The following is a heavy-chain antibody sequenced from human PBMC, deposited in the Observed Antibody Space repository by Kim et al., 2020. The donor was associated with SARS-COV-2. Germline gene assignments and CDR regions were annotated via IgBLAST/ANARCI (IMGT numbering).Heavy chain of an antibody. Sequence: GGSLRLSCAASGFTFSSYAMSWVRQAPGKGLEWVSVISGGGVNKFYADSVRGRFTISRDNSKNTLFLQMNSLRDEDTALYYCAKVVVMDDYNYYYY. D-gene: IGHD3-3*01. CDR2: ISGGGVNK. CDR3: AKVVVMDDYNYYYY. J-gene: IGHJ6*01. V-gene: IGHV3-23*01. CDR1: GFTFSSYA.